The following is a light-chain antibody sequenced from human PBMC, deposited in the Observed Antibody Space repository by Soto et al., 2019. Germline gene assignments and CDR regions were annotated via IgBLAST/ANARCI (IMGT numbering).Light chain of an antibody. V-gene: IGKV3-20*01. J-gene: IGKJ3*01. CDR1: HTVSRNY. Sequence: EIVLTQSPGTLSLSPGERATLSCRASHTVSRNYLAWYQQKPGQAPRLLMNGASSRATGIPDRFSGSGSGTDFTLTISGLEPEDFAMYYCQQYGTSPFTFGPGTKVDI. CDR3: QQYGTSPFT. CDR2: GAS.